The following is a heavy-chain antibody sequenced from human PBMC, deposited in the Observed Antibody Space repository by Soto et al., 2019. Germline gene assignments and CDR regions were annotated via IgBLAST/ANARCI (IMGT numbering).Heavy chain of an antibody. Sequence: QVQLVQSGTEVKKSGASMKISCKASGYTFTSHAVHWVRQAPRQRLEWIGWINVGNGNTKYSQTFQGRVTITRDTSANTAYMELSSLGSEDTAVYYCAKRTGRYFDYWGQGTLVTVSS. CDR1: GYTFTSHA. CDR2: INVGNGNT. V-gene: IGHV1-3*01. J-gene: IGHJ4*02. D-gene: IGHD1-1*01. CDR3: AKRTGRYFDY.